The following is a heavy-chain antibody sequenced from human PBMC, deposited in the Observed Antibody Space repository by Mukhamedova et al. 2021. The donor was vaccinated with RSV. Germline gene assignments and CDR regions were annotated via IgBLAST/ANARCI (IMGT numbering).Heavy chain of an antibody. D-gene: IGHD3-9*01. J-gene: IGHJ4*02. Sequence: GWLGWISGYNGNTKYERKLQGRVTMTTDTSTSTAYMELRSLRSDDTAVYYCASVWDELVFGPDYWGQGTLVTVSS. V-gene: IGHV1-18*01. CDR3: ASVWDELVFGPDY. CDR2: ISGYNGNT.